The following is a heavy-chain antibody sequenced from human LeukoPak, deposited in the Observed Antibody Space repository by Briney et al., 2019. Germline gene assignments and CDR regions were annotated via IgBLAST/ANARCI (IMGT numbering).Heavy chain of an antibody. CDR2: IGGDGDGT. CDR1: GFNFPAYT. D-gene: IGHD1-7*01. J-gene: IGHJ4*02. V-gene: IGHV3-43*01. Sequence: GGSLRLSCAASGFNFPAYTMHWVRHVPGKGPEWVSLIGGDGDGTYYADSVKGRFTISRDNSKNSLYLQMNSLRTEDTALYYCAKDKGQTSYNWNYRGYFDYWGQGTLVTVSS. CDR3: AKDKGQTSYNWNYRGYFDY.